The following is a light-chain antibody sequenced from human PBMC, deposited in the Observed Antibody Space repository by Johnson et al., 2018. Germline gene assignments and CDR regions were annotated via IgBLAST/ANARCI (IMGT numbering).Light chain of an antibody. CDR1: SSNIGNNY. J-gene: IGLJ1*01. Sequence: SVLTQPPSVSAAPGQKVTISCSGSSSNIGNNYVSWYQQLPGTAPKLLIYENNKRPSGIPDRFSGSKSGTSATLGITGLQTGDEADYYCGTWDSSLNAGNVFGTGTKVTVL. V-gene: IGLV1-51*02. CDR2: ENN. CDR3: GTWDSSLNAGNV.